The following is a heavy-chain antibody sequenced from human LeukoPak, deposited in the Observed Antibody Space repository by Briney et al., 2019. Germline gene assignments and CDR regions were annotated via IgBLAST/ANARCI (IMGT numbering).Heavy chain of an antibody. CDR2: IIPIFGTA. CDR3: ARYSPPMGNYYYYYMDV. V-gene: IGHV1-69*05. CDR1: GGTLSSYA. D-gene: IGHD2-21*01. J-gene: IGHJ6*03. Sequence: SVKVSCKASGGTLSSYAISWVRQAPGQGLEWMGGIIPIFGTANYAQKFQGRVTITTDESTSTAYMELSSLRSEDTAVYYCARYSPPMGNYYYYYMDVWGKGTTVTVSS.